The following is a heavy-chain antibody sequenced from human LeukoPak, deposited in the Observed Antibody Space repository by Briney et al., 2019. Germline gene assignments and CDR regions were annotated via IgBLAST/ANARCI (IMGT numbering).Heavy chain of an antibody. Sequence: GASVKVSCKASGYTFTGYYMQWVRQAPGQGLEWMGGIIPIFGTANYAQKFQGRVTITADKSTSTAYMELSSLRSEDTAVYYCAREVGYCSGGSCYTRDKYYMDVWGKGTTVTVSS. D-gene: IGHD2-15*01. V-gene: IGHV1-69*06. CDR1: GYTFTGYY. CDR2: IIPIFGTA. CDR3: AREVGYCSGGSCYTRDKYYMDV. J-gene: IGHJ6*03.